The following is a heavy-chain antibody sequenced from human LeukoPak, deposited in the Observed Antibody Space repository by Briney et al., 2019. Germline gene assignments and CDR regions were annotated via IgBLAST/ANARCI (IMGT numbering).Heavy chain of an antibody. V-gene: IGHV4-59*12. CDR1: GGSISSYY. D-gene: IGHD1-1*01. J-gene: IGHJ4*02. Sequence: SETLSLTCTVSGGSISSYYWSWIRQPPGKGLEWIGYIYYSGSTNYNPSLKSRVTISVDTSKNQFSLKLSSVTAADTAVYYCARGQRYLYSFDYWGQGTLVTVSS. CDR2: IYYSGST. CDR3: ARGQRYLYSFDY.